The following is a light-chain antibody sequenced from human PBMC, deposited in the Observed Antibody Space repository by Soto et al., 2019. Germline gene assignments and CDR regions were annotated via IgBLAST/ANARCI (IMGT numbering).Light chain of an antibody. CDR1: TGAVTGGHY. CDR3: LLSYSGTRLV. Sequence: QAVVTQEPSLTVSPGGTVTLTCGSSTGAVTGGHYPYWLQQKPGQAPRTLIYDTSNKPSWTPARFSGSLLGGKAALTLSGAQPEDEAEYYCLLSYSGTRLVFGGGTKLTVL. CDR2: DTS. J-gene: IGLJ2*01. V-gene: IGLV7-46*01.